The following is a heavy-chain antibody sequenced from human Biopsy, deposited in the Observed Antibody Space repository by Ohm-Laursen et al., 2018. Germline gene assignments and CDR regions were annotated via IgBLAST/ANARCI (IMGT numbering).Heavy chain of an antibody. J-gene: IGHJ4*02. D-gene: IGHD6-13*01. CDR2: INPNSGGT. Sequence: ATVKISCKASGYPFSNYYLFWVRQAPGQGLEWMGRINPNSGGTVFARYFQGRVTMTRDTAISTVYMDLRNLRPDDTAVYFCARMEQPHDYWGQGTLVTVSS. V-gene: IGHV1-2*06. CDR3: ARMEQPHDY. CDR1: GYPFSNYY.